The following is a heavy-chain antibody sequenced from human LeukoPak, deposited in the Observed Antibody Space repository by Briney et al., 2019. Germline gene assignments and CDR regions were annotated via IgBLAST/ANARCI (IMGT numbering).Heavy chain of an antibody. CDR3: AXXXXKGYDSSGLYY. J-gene: IGHJ4*02. D-gene: IGHD3-22*01. V-gene: IGHV1-18*01. CDR2: ISAYNGNT. Sequence: GASVKVSCKASGYTFTSYGISWVRQAPGQGLEWMGWISAYNGNTNYAQKLQGRVTMTTDTSTSTAYMELRSLRSDDTAVYYCAXXXXKGYDSSGLYYWGQGTLVTVSS. CDR1: GYTFTSYG.